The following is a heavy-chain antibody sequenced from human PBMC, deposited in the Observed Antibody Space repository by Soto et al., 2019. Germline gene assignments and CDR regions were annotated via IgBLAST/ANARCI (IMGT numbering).Heavy chain of an antibody. CDR1: GGSVTSGTYF. V-gene: IGHV4-61*01. CDR2: ISYSGNT. D-gene: IGHD4-17*01. CDR3: GRRNSGGNWFDP. Sequence: SEALSLSCTDSGGSVTSGTYFWNWVRQPPGKGLEWIGYISYSGNTDYNPSLKSRATISVDTSKTQFSLKLTSLTAADTAVYHCGRRNSGGNWFDPWGPGTLVTVSS. J-gene: IGHJ5*02.